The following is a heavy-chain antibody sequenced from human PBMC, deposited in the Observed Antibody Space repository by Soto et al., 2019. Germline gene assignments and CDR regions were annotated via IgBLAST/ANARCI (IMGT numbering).Heavy chain of an antibody. J-gene: IGHJ4*02. V-gene: IGHV1-2*04. CDR3: ARSSIAARPLFDY. CDR2: INPNSGGT. D-gene: IGHD6-6*01. CDR1: GYAFTCYY. Sequence: ASVKVSCKASGYAFTCYYMHWVRQAPGQGLEWMGWINPNSGGTNYAQKFQGWVTMTRDTSISTAYMELSRLRSDDTAVYYCARSSIAARPLFDYWGQGTLVTVSS.